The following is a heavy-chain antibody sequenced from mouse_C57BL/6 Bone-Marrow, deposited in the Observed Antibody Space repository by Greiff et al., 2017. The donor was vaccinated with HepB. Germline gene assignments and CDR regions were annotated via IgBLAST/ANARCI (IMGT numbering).Heavy chain of an antibody. CDR2: ISSGGSYT. D-gene: IGHD4-1*01. Sequence: EVKVVESGGDLVKPGGSLKLSCAASGFTFSSYGMSWVRQTPDKRLEWVATISSGGSYTYYPDSVKGRFTISRDNAKNTLYLQMSSLKSEDTAMYYCAGVWVYYAMDYWGQGTSVTVSS. J-gene: IGHJ4*01. CDR1: GFTFSSYG. V-gene: IGHV5-6*01. CDR3: AGVWVYYAMDY.